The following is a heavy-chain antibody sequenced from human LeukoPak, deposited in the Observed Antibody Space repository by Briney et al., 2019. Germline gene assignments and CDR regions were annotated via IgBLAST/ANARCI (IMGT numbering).Heavy chain of an antibody. CDR2: IYYSGST. V-gene: IGHV4-59*01. Sequence: SETLSLTCTVSGGSISSYYWSWIRQPPGKGLEWIGYIYYSGSTNYNPSLKSRVTISVDTSKNQFSLKLSSVTAADTAVYYCARGIYDYVWGSYRPVPFVYWGQGTLVTVSS. D-gene: IGHD3-16*02. CDR1: GGSISSYY. CDR3: ARGIYDYVWGSYRPVPFVY. J-gene: IGHJ4*02.